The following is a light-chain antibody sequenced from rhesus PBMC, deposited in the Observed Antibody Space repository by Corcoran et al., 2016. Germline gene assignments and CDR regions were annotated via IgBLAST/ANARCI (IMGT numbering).Light chain of an antibody. CDR2: QVS. V-gene: IGKV2S9*01. J-gene: IGKJ2*01. Sequence: DVVLTQSPLSLPVTLGQPASVSCRSSQSLVYRDGKTYLSWLQQKTGQPPRLLIYQVSNQDFGVPERFSGMGAGTEFNLSIGRVEAEDVEVYYCMQGTHSPYSFGQGTKVEIK. CDR1: QSLVYRDGKTY. CDR3: MQGTHSPYS.